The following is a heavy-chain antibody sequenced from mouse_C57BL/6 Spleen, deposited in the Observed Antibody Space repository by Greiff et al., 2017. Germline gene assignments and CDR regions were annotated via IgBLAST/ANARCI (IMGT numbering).Heavy chain of an antibody. D-gene: IGHD2-5*01. Sequence: VQLQQSGPELVRPGASVKISCTASGYAFSSSWMNWVKQRPGKGLEWIGRIYPGDGDTKDNWKFKGKATLTADKSSSTAYLQLSSLTSEDSAVYVCAYSNYPYYAMDDWGQGTSVTVA. CDR1: GYAFSSSW. V-gene: IGHV1-82*01. J-gene: IGHJ4*01. CDR3: AYSNYPYYAMDD. CDR2: IYPGDGDT.